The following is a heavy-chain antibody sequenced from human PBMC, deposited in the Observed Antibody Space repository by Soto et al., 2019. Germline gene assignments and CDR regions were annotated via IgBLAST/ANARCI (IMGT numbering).Heavy chain of an antibody. J-gene: IGHJ4*02. V-gene: IGHV3-7*05. D-gene: IGHD6-13*01. CDR3: VRGGSWYNY. CDR2: IKEDGSEK. CDR1: GFPFSDYY. Sequence: PGGSLRLSCATAGFPFSDYYMTWVRQAPGKGLEWVANIKEDGSEKHYVDSVKGRFSISRDNAKNSLFLQMNSLRAEDTAVYYCVRGGSWYNYWGQGTLVTVSS.